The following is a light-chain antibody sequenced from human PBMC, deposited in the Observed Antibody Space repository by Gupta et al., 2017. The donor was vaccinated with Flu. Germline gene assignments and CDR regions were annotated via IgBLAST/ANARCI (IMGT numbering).Light chain of an antibody. Sequence: GEPASISCRSSQSLLHSNGYNYLDWYLQKPGQSPQLLIYLGSNRASGVPDRFSGSGSGTDFTLKISRVEAEDVGVYYCMQALQTPYTFGQGTKLEIK. CDR3: MQALQTPYT. J-gene: IGKJ2*01. V-gene: IGKV2-28*01. CDR1: QSLLHSNGYNY. CDR2: LGS.